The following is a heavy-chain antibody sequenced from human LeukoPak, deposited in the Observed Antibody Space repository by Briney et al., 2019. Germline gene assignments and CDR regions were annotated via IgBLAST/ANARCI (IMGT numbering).Heavy chain of an antibody. Sequence: GGSLRLSCAASGFTFSTYNMNWFRQAPGKGLEWVSSISRSSNYIYYADSVRGRFTISRDNAKNSLYLQMNSLRAEDTAVYYCARGVEMATIPNWFDPWGQGTLVTVSS. D-gene: IGHD5-24*01. CDR1: GFTFSTYN. CDR3: ARGVEMATIPNWFDP. CDR2: ISRSSNYI. J-gene: IGHJ5*02. V-gene: IGHV3-21*01.